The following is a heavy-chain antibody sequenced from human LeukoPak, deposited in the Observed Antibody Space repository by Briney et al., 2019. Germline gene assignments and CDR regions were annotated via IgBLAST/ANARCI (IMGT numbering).Heavy chain of an antibody. Sequence: GGSLRLSCAASGFTFSDYTMNWVRRAPGKGLEYASSISGSSRHIYYADSVKGRFTISRDNTKSSLYLQMNSLRVEDMAVYYCARGYCGGDCYGDWGQGTLVTVSS. CDR3: ARGYCGGDCYGD. CDR2: ISGSSRHI. D-gene: IGHD2-21*02. CDR1: GFTFSDYT. J-gene: IGHJ1*01. V-gene: IGHV3-21*01.